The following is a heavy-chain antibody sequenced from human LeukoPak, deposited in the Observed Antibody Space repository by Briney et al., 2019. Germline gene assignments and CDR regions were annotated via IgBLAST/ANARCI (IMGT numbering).Heavy chain of an antibody. CDR3: ARGRPRSGYYY. CDR2: MNPNSGNT. V-gene: IGHV1-8*01. Sequence: ASLKVSCKASGCTFTSYDINWVRQATGQGLEWMGWMNPNSGNTGYAQKFQGRVTMTRNTSISTAYMELSSLRSEDTAVYYCARGRPRSGYYYWGQGTLVTVSS. CDR1: GCTFTSYD. D-gene: IGHD3-22*01. J-gene: IGHJ4*02.